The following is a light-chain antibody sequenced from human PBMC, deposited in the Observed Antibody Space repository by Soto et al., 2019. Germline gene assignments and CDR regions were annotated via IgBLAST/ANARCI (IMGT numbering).Light chain of an antibody. CDR1: QSLFNQY. CDR3: QQYSNSPRT. V-gene: IGKV3-20*01. J-gene: IGKJ1*01. CDR2: GAS. Sequence: EIMLTQSPGTLSLSPGERATLSCRASQSLFNQYLAWYQHRPGQAPRLLIHGASTRATGIPEGCSGSGSGTDFILTISSLDLDDFAVYYCQQYSNSPRTFGQGTKVELK.